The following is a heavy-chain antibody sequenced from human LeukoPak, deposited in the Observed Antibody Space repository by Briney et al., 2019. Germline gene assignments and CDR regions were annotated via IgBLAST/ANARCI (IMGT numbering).Heavy chain of an antibody. J-gene: IGHJ4*02. Sequence: SPSQTLSLTCTVSGGSISSSSYYWGWIRQPPGKGLEWIGSIYYSGSTYYNPSLKSRVTISVDTSKNQFSLKLSSVTAADTAVYYCARLQSTVSGFDYWGQGTLVTVSS. CDR1: GGSISSSSYY. CDR3: ARLQSTVSGFDY. V-gene: IGHV4-39*01. D-gene: IGHD4-11*01. CDR2: IYYSGST.